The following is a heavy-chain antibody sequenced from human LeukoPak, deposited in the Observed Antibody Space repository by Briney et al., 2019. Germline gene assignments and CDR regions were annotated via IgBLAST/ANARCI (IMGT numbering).Heavy chain of an antibody. Sequence: PGGSLRLSCAASGFTFSSYGMHWVRQAPGKGLEWVAFIRYDGSNKCYADSVKGRFTTSRDNAKNSLRLQMNSLRVEDTAVYYCVRDQGAPDYWGQGTLVTVSS. CDR1: GFTFSSYG. CDR3: VRDQGAPDY. V-gene: IGHV3-30*02. J-gene: IGHJ4*02. D-gene: IGHD1-26*01. CDR2: IRYDGSNK.